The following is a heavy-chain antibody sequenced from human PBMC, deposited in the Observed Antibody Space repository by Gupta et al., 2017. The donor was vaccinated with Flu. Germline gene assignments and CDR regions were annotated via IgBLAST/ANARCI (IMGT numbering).Heavy chain of an antibody. D-gene: IGHD6-6*01. Sequence: EVQLLESGGGLVQPGGSLRLSCAASGFTFSGYAMSWVRQAPGKGLEWVSAISGSGGSTYYADSVKGRFTISRDNSKNTLYLQMNSLRAEDTAVYYCAKDQIRPLEYSSSSVGYYYYYGMDVWGQGTTVTVSS. CDR2: ISGSGGST. CDR3: AKDQIRPLEYSSSSVGYYYYYGMDV. V-gene: IGHV3-23*01. CDR1: GFTFSGYA. J-gene: IGHJ6*02.